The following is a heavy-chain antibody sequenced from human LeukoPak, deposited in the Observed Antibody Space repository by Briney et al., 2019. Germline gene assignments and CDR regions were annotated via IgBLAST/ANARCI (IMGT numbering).Heavy chain of an antibody. CDR1: GYCISSGYY. V-gene: IGHV4-38-2*01. D-gene: IGHD2-2*01. J-gene: IGHJ5*02. CDR3: ARALMTGSSTSWPYNWFDP. CDR2: IYHSGST. Sequence: VKPSETLSLTCAVSGYCISSGYYWGWIRQPPGKGLEWIGSIYHSGSTYYNPSLKSRVTISVDTSKNQFSLKLSSVTAADTAVYYCARALMTGSSTSWPYNWFDPWGQGTLVTVSS.